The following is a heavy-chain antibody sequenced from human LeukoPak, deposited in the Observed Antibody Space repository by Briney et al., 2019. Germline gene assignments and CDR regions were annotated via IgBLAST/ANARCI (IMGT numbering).Heavy chain of an antibody. D-gene: IGHD2-21*02. CDR2: LWYDGSNK. V-gene: IGHV3-33*01. Sequence: GGSLRLSCAASGFTFSSCGMHWVRQAPGKGLEWVAVLWYDGSNKYYADSVKGRFTISRDNSKNTPYLQMNSLRAEDTAVYYCARDRVVTDYWGQGTLVTVSS. J-gene: IGHJ4*02. CDR1: GFTFSSCG. CDR3: ARDRVVTDY.